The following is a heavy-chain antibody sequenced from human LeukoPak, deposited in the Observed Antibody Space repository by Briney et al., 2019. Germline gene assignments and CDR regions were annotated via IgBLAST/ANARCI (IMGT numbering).Heavy chain of an antibody. CDR1: GYTITSYY. J-gene: IGHJ4*02. V-gene: IGHV1-46*01. Sequence: ASVQVPCKASGYTITSYYMHWVRPSPRQGLEWVGIINPSGGSTSYAQKFQRRVTMTRDTSTSTVYMELSSLRSEYPAVYYCARDYDFPGRFDYWGQGTLVTVSS. D-gene: IGHD5-12*01. CDR3: ARDYDFPGRFDY. CDR2: INPSGGST.